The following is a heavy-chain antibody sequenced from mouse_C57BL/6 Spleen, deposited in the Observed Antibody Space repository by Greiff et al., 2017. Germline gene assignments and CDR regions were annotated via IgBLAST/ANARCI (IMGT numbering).Heavy chain of an antibody. J-gene: IGHJ2*01. V-gene: IGHV1-69*01. D-gene: IGHD2-1*01. Sequence: QVQLKEPGAELVMPGASVKLSCKASGYTFTSYWMHWVKQRPGQGLEWIGEIDPSDSYTNYNQKFKGKSTLTVDKSSSTAYMQLSSLTSEDSAVYYCARVGGKKDFDYWGQGTTLTVSS. CDR1: GYTFTSYW. CDR2: IDPSDSYT. CDR3: ARVGGKKDFDY.